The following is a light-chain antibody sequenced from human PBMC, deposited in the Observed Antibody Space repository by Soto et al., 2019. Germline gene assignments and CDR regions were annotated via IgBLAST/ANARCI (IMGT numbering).Light chain of an antibody. J-gene: IGKJ2*01. CDR1: QVIITW. CDR3: QQTSSFPYT. Sequence: DIQLTQSPSFVSASVGDSVTLTCPARQVIITWLAWYQQRPVKAPQLLIFGAFSLQSGVQSRFSGRGSGTDFTLTISSLQPEDFVTCYRQQTSSFPYTFGQGTKLDIK. CDR2: GAF. V-gene: IGKV1-12*02.